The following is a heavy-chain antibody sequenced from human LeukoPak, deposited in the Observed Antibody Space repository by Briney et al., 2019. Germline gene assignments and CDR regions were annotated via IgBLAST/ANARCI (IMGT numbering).Heavy chain of an antibody. CDR2: ISSSSSTI. V-gene: IGHV3-48*01. J-gene: IGHJ3*02. CDR3: ARDRATDGVGAFDI. Sequence: PGGSLRLSCAASGFTFSSYSMNWVRQAPGKGLEWVSYISSSSSTIYYADSVKGRFTISRDNAKNSLYLQMNSLRAEDTAVYYCARDRATDGVGAFDIWGQGTMVTVSS. D-gene: IGHD5-12*01. CDR1: GFTFSSYS.